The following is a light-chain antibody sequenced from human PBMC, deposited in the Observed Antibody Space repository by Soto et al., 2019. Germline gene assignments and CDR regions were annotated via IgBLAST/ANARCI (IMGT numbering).Light chain of an antibody. CDR1: QTISSNY. V-gene: IGKV3-20*01. CDR3: EQYGSSPRT. Sequence: EIVLTQSPGALSLSPGEGATLSCRASQTISSNYFAWYQQKPGQAPRLLIYGISIRATGIPDRFSASGSGTDFTLTISRLEPEDFAVYYCEQYGSSPRTFGQGTNVDIK. CDR2: GIS. J-gene: IGKJ1*01.